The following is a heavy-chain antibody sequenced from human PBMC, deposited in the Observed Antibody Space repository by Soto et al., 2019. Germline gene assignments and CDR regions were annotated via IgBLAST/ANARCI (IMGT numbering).Heavy chain of an antibody. Sequence: QVQLVGSGGGVVQPGRSLRLSCAASGFTFSSYGMHWVRQGPGKGLEWVAVIWYDGSNKYYADSVKGRFTISRDNSKNTLYLQMNSLRAEDTAVYYCARDPGPGIAAAGTPRGYYYYGMDVWGQGTTVTVSS. CDR1: GFTFSSYG. D-gene: IGHD6-13*01. V-gene: IGHV3-33*01. CDR3: ARDPGPGIAAAGTPRGYYYYGMDV. CDR2: IWYDGSNK. J-gene: IGHJ6*02.